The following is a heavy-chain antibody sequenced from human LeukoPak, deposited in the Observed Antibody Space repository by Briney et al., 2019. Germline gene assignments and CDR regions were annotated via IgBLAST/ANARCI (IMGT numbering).Heavy chain of an antibody. V-gene: IGHV3-43*02. D-gene: IGHD1-1*01. CDR1: GFTFDDYA. CDR2: VSGDGDST. J-gene: IGHJ4*02. CDR3: AKDVVLRYTEGGGILDY. Sequence: GGSLRLSCAASGFTFDDYAMHWVRQVPGKGLEWVSLVSGDGDSTFYSDSLKGRFTISRDNTKNSLYLQMSSLRTEDTAFYYCAKDVVLRYTEGGGILDYWGLGTLVTVSS.